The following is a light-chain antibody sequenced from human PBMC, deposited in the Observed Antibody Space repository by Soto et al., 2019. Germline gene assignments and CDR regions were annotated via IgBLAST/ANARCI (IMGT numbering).Light chain of an antibody. J-gene: IGKJ1*01. Sequence: IVLTQSPAILSLSPGESASLSCRASQRVSDYLAWYQQKPGQAPRLFIYDVSKRAAGIPARCRGRGSGTDFPLTIRSLEPEGFAVYFCQLRYGWPWTLGLGTNVDSK. V-gene: IGKV3-11*01. CDR2: DVS. CDR1: QRVSDY. CDR3: QLRYGWPWT.